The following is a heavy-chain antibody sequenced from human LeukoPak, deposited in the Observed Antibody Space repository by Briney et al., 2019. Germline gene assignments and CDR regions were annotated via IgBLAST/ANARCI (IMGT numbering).Heavy chain of an antibody. Sequence: PSETLSLTCTVSGGSISGYFWSWIRQPPGKGLEWIGYIHYTGTTSYNPSLKSRVTISVDTSKNQFSLKLSSVTAADTAVYYCARQDSWWFDPWGQGTLVTVSS. CDR1: GGSISGYF. CDR3: ARQDSWWFDP. CDR2: IHYTGTT. J-gene: IGHJ5*02. V-gene: IGHV4-59*08.